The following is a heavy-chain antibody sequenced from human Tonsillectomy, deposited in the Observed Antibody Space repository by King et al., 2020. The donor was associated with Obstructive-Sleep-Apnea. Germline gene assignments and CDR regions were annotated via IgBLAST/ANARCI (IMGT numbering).Heavy chain of an antibody. J-gene: IGHJ4*02. D-gene: IGHD2-2*01. CDR2: IYYSGST. V-gene: IGHV4-31*03. CDR3: ARVVGYCSSTSCYEPYYFDY. Sequence: QLQESGPGLMKPSQTLSLTCTVSGGSISSGGYYWSWIRQHPGKGLEWIGDIYYSGSTYYNPSLKSRVTISVDTSKNQFSLKLSSVTAADTAVYYCARVVGYCSSTSCYEPYYFDYWGQGTLVTVSS. CDR1: GGSISSGGYY.